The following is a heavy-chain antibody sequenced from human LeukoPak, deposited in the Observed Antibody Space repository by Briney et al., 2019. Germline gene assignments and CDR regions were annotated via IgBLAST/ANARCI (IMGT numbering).Heavy chain of an antibody. D-gene: IGHD3-9*01. CDR2: IIPIFSTA. CDR1: GGTFSNYV. J-gene: IGHJ5*02. Sequence: SVKVSCKASGGTFSNYVFTWVRQAPGQGLEWMGGIIPIFSTANYAQKFQGRVTITADESTSTSYMELSSLRSEDTAVYYCATVQEDYDVLTGYINWFDPWGQGTLVTVSS. CDR3: ATVQEDYDVLTGYINWFDP. V-gene: IGHV1-69*13.